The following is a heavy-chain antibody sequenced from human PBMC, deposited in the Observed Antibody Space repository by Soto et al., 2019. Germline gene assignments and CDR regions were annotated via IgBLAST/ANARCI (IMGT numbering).Heavy chain of an antibody. V-gene: IGHV4-39*02. CDR3: SRERESASEH. J-gene: IGHJ4*02. CDR1: GGSISSSTYH. Sequence: QLQLQESGPGLVKPSETLSLTCTVSGGSISSSTYHWAWIRQPPGKGLEWIASIYYTGTTYYSPCLMSRVTISVDTSKNHFSLKLSSVTAADTAVYYCSRERESASEHWGQGTLVTVSS. CDR2: IYYTGTT.